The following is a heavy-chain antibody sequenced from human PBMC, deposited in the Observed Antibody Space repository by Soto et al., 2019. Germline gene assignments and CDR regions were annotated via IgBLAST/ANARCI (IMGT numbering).Heavy chain of an antibody. Sequence: PSETLSLTCSVSGVSVSSGYYWNWIRQSPGKGLEWIGHLYYTGSTNYNPSLKSRVTISVDTSKNQFFLNLTSVTAADTAVYYCARGPIPVVRRYFESWGQGIPVTVSS. CDR2: LYYTGST. V-gene: IGHV4-61*01. D-gene: IGHD2-15*01. J-gene: IGHJ4*02. CDR1: GVSVSSGYY. CDR3: ARGPIPVVRRYFES.